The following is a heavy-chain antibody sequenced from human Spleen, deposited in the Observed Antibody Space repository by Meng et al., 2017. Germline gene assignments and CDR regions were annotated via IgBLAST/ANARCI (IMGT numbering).Heavy chain of an antibody. CDR3: AREGGKGTAGAATGADSWGFFDH. D-gene: IGHD6-13*01. V-gene: IGHV1-69*06. CDR1: GGTFSTYI. CDR2: IVPIFGTP. Sequence: SVKVSCKASGGTFSTYIINWVRQAPGQGLEWVGGIVPIFGTPDYAQKFQGRVTITADKSTSTAYMELSSLRSEDTALYYCAREGGKGTAGAATGADSWGFFDHWGQGTLVTVSS. J-gene: IGHJ4*02.